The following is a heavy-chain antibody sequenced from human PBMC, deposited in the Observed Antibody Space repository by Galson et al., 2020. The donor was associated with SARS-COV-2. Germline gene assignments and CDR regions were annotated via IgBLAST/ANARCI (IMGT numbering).Heavy chain of an antibody. D-gene: IGHD1-7*01. V-gene: IGHV1-24*01. Sequence: ASVKVSCKVSGYTLTELSMHWVRQAPGKGLEWMGGFDPEDGETIYAQKFQGRVTMTEDTSTDTAYMELSSLRSEDTAVYYCATGFALLGWNYPLPYWGQGPLVAVPS. CDR1: GYTLTELS. J-gene: IGHJ4*02. CDR2: FDPEDGET. CDR3: ATGFALLGWNYPLPY.